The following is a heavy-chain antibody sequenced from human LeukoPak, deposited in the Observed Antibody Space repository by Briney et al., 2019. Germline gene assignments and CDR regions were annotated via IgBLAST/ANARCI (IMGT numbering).Heavy chain of an antibody. CDR3: ATLDMC. V-gene: IGHV3-74*03. J-gene: IGHJ4*02. D-gene: IGHD6-6*01. Sequence: GGSLRLSCAASGFSFSNSWMHWVRQVPGKGLVWVSHINNDGSFTTYADSVKGRFTISRDNAKRTLDLQMNSLRPDDTAIYYCATLDMCWGQGTLVTVSS. CDR1: GFSFSNSW. CDR2: INNDGSFT.